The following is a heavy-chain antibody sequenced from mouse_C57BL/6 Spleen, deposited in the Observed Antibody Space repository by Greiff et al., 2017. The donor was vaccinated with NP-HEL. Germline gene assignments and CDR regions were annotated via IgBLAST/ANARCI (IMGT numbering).Heavy chain of an antibody. Sequence: QVQLQQPGAELVRPGTSVKLSCKASGYTFTSYWMHWVKQRPGQGLEWIGVIDPSDSYTNYNQKFKGKATLTVDTSSSTAYMQLSSLTSEDSAVYYCARETSQALFAYWGQGTLLTISA. V-gene: IGHV1-59*01. CDR3: ARETSQALFAY. CDR1: GYTFTSYW. CDR2: IDPSDSYT. D-gene: IGHD3-2*02. J-gene: IGHJ3*01.